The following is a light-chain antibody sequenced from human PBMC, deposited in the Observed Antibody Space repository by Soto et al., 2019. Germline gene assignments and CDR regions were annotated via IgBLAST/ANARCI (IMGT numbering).Light chain of an antibody. V-gene: IGKV3-15*01. CDR3: QQYNNWPRT. CDR1: QTVNSN. Sequence: ILITQSPATLSVSPGERATLSCRASQTVNSNLAWYQQTPGQAHRLLIYGASTRATGIPARFSGSGSGTEFTLTISSLQSEDFAVYYCQQYNNWPRTFGQGTKVDIK. CDR2: GAS. J-gene: IGKJ1*01.